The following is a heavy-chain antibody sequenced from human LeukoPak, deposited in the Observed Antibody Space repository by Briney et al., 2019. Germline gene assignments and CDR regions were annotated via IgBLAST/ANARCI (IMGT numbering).Heavy chain of an antibody. V-gene: IGHV1-69*05. Sequence: SVKVSCKASGGTFSSYAISWVRQAPGQGLEWMGGIIPIFGTANYAQKFQGRVTITTDESTSTAYMELSSLRSEDTAVYYCASSKIGGYCSSTSCYAFDIWGQGTMVTVSS. J-gene: IGHJ3*02. CDR2: IIPIFGTA. CDR3: ASSKIGGYCSSTSCYAFDI. D-gene: IGHD2-2*01. CDR1: GGTFSSYA.